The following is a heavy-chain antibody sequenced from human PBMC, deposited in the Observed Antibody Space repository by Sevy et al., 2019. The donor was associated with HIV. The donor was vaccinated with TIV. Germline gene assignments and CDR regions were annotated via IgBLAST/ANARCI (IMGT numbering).Heavy chain of an antibody. CDR2: ISTSTTYI. J-gene: IGHJ4*02. V-gene: IGHV3-21*01. D-gene: IGHD2-2*01. Sequence: GGSLRLSCAASGFTLNKYAMNWVRQAPGKGVEWVSSISTSTTYIYYADSVKGRFTISRDNAKNSLYLQMNRLRAEDTAVYYCVRDGGCSTTKCLLYFDYWGQGTLVTVSS. CDR3: VRDGGCSTTKCLLYFDY. CDR1: GFTLNKYA.